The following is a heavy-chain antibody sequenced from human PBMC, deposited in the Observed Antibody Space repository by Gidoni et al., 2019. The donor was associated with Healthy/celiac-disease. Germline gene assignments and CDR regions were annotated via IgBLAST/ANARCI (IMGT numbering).Heavy chain of an antibody. CDR1: GFTVSSSA. D-gene: IGHD3-10*01. CDR2: ISYDGSNK. J-gene: IGHJ3*02. V-gene: IGHV3-30*04. CDR3: ARDDDPLWFGELHDAFDI. Sequence: QVQLVESGGGVVQPGRSLRLSCAASGFTVSSSAVHWVRQAPGKGLEWVAVISYDGSNKYYADSVKGRFTISRDNSKTTLYLQMNSLRAEDTAVYYCARDDDPLWFGELHDAFDIWGQGTMVTVSS.